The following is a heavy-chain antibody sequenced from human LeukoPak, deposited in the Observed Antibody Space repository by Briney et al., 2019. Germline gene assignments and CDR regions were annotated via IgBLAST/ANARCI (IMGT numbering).Heavy chain of an antibody. CDR2: ISSSGTTI. CDR3: AKDGGTHFDH. V-gene: IGHV3-48*01. CDR1: GFTFSTFA. Sequence: GGSLRLSCAASGFTFSTFAMIWVRQAPGKGLEWVSYISSSGTTISYAQSVKGRFTITRDNAQNSLTLHMNTLRADDTAVYYCAKDGGTHFDHWGQGTLVTVSS. D-gene: IGHD1-26*01. J-gene: IGHJ4*02.